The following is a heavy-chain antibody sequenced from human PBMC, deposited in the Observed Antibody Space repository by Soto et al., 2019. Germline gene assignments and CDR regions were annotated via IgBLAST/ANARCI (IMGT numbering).Heavy chain of an antibody. D-gene: IGHD3-10*01. V-gene: IGHV4-4*02. CDR3: SRWAHGSYTFGLDI. CDR2: IFHGGTT. J-gene: IGHJ6*02. Sequence: QVQLQESGPGLVKPSGTLSLTCAVSGGSISSHHWWTWVRQSPGQGLEWIGEIFHGGTTNYSPSLKSRVTISIDKSKNEFPLNLSAVTAADMAVYYCSRWAHGSYTFGLDISGQGTTVTVSS. CDR1: GGSISSHHW.